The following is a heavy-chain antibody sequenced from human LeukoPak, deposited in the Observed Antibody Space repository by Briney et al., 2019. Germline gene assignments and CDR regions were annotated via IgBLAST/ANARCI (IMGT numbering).Heavy chain of an antibody. V-gene: IGHV3-7*01. CDR3: ARGRFYSGSYVTFDY. CDR1: GFTFSNYW. Sequence: GGSLRLSCAASGFTFSNYWMNWVRQAPGKGLEWVSNIKEDGSDKYYVDSVKGRFSISKDDAKTSLYLQMNSLRAEDTAVYYCARGRFYSGSYVTFDYWGQGTLVTVSS. J-gene: IGHJ4*02. D-gene: IGHD1-26*01. CDR2: IKEDGSDK.